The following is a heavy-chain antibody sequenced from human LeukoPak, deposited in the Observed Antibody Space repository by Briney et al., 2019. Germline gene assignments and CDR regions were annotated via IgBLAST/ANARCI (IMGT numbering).Heavy chain of an antibody. CDR1: GFTFIRYA. D-gene: IGHD6-25*01. CDR3: ARRTNSSGAFDI. Sequence: GESLRLSCAASGFTFIRYAMTWVRQAPGKGLEWVSSISGSGGSIYHADSVRGRFTISRDNSRNTLYLQMKSLKADDTAVYYCARRTNSSGAFDIWGQGTMVTVSS. V-gene: IGHV3-23*01. J-gene: IGHJ3*02. CDR2: ISGSGGSI.